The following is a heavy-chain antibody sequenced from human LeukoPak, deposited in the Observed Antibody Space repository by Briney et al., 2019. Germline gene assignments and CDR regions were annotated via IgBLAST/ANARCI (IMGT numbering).Heavy chain of an antibody. V-gene: IGHV3-11*04. J-gene: IGHJ6*03. Sequence: PGGSLRLSCAASGFTFSDYYMSWIRQAPGKGLEWVSYISSSSGSTIYYADSVKGRFTISRDNAQNSLYLQMNSLRAEETAVYYRARTPGGGAYYYYYYMDVWGKGTTVTVSS. D-gene: IGHD3-10*01. CDR3: ARTPGGGAYYYYYYMDV. CDR1: GFTFSDYY. CDR2: ISSSSGSTI.